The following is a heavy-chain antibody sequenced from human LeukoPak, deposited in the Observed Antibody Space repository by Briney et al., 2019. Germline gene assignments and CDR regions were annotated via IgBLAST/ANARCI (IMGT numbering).Heavy chain of an antibody. CDR3: ARDGTYGDYLDY. D-gene: IGHD4-17*01. V-gene: IGHV3-21*01. Sequence: PGGSLRLSCAASGFTFSSYSMNWVRQAPGKGLESVSSISSSSSYIYYADSVKGRFTISRDNAKNSLYLQMNSLRAEDTAVYYCARDGTYGDYLDYWGQGTLVTVSS. CDR1: GFTFSSYS. J-gene: IGHJ4*02. CDR2: ISSSSSYI.